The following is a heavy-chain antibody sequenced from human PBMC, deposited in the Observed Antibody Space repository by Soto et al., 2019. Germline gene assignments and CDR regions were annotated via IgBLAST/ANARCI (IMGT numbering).Heavy chain of an antibody. V-gene: IGHV3-30*04. CDR3: AREASTGAADYYFDY. CDR2: ISYDGRDK. J-gene: IGHJ4*02. Sequence: EGSLRLSWEATGFTFRSYATPWVRQAPGKGLEWVAVISYDGRDKKHADSVKGRFTTSRDNSNNMVYLQMNSLRAEDTAVYYGAREASTGAADYYFDYWGQGT. CDR1: GFTFRSYA. D-gene: IGHD4-17*01.